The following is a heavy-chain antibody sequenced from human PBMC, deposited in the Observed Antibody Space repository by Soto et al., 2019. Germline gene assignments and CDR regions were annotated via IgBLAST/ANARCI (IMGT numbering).Heavy chain of an antibody. V-gene: IGHV5-51*01. CDR3: ARLVHGDYINAFDI. Sequence: GESLKISCKGSGYSFTSYWIGWVRQMPGKGLEWMGIIYPGDSDTRYSPSFQGQVTISADKSISTAYLQWSSLKASDTAIYYCARLVHGDYINAFDILGHGTMITVSS. D-gene: IGHD4-17*01. CDR2: IYPGDSDT. CDR1: GYSFTSYW. J-gene: IGHJ3*02.